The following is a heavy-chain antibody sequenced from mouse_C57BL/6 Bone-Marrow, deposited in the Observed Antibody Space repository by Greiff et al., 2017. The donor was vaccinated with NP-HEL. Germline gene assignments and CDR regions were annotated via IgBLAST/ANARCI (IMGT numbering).Heavy chain of an antibody. Sequence: VQLQQSGPELVKPGASVKIPCKASGYTFTDYNMDWVKQSHGKSLEWIGDINPNNGGTIYNQKFKGKATLTVDKSSSTASMELRSLTSEDTAVYYCARKGRLRPFAYWGQGTLVTVSA. J-gene: IGHJ3*01. CDR2: INPNNGGT. V-gene: IGHV1-18*01. CDR1: GYTFTDYN. CDR3: ARKGRLRPFAY. D-gene: IGHD2-4*01.